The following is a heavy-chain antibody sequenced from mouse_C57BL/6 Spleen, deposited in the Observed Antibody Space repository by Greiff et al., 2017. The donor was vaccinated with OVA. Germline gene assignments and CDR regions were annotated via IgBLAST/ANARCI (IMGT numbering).Heavy chain of an antibody. CDR2: ISDGGSYT. V-gene: IGHV5-4*01. D-gene: IGHD2-4*01. J-gene: IGHJ2*01. CDR3: AREMIKGFDY. Sequence: EVQLQESGGGLVKPGGSLKLSCAASGFTFSSYAMSWVRQTPEKRLEWVATISDGGSYTYYPDNVKGRFTISRDNAKNNLYLQMSHLKSEDTAMYYCAREMIKGFDYWGQGTTLTVSS. CDR1: GFTFSSYA.